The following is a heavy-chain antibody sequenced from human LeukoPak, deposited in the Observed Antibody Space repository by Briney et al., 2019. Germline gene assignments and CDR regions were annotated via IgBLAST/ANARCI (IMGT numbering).Heavy chain of an antibody. V-gene: IGHV4-39*07. CDR2: IFYSGST. J-gene: IGHJ3*02. Sequence: PSETLSLTCTVSGGSISTSNYYWGWIRQPPGKGLEWIGNIFYSGSTYYSPSVKSRVTISLDTSRNQFSLKLSSVTAADTAVYYCARAGLRYFDWLLNGNAFDIWGQGTMVTVSS. CDR3: ARAGLRYFDWLLNGNAFDI. CDR1: GGSISTSNYY. D-gene: IGHD3-9*01.